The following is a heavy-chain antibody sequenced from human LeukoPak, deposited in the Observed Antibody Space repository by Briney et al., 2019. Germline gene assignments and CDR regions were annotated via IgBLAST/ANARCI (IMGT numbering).Heavy chain of an antibody. Sequence: GGSLRLSCAASGFTFSTYWMSWVRQTPEKGLEWVANIKQDGSDKYYVDSVKGRFTISRENAKNSLYLQMNSLRVDDTAVYYCARDKILGATKFDYWGRGILVTVSS. CDR2: IKQDGSDK. V-gene: IGHV3-7*01. J-gene: IGHJ4*02. CDR1: GFTFSTYW. CDR3: ARDKILGATKFDY. D-gene: IGHD1-26*01.